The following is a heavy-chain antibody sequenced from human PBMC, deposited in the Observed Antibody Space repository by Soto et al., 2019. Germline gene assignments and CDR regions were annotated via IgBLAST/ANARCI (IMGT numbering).Heavy chain of an antibody. CDR3: ARSRGADFDY. CDR2: IGPAGDT. D-gene: IGHD3-10*01. V-gene: IGHV3-13*04. Sequence: EVQLVESGGGLVQPGGSLRLSCAASGFTFSSYDMHWVRQATGKGLEWVSAIGPAGDTYYPGSVKGRFTISRENAKNSLYLQMNSLRAGDTAVYYCARSRGADFDYWGQGTLVTVSS. CDR1: GFTFSSYD. J-gene: IGHJ4*02.